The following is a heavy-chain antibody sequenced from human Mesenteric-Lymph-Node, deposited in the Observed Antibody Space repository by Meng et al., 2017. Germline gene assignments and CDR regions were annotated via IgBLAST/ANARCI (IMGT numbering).Heavy chain of an antibody. CDR3: ARSRREGVWFGELWIDY. CDR2: IYYSGST. J-gene: IGHJ4*02. Sequence: SETLSLTCTVSGGPISSSSYYWGWIRQPPGKGLVWIGSIYYSGSTYYNPSPKSRVTITVDTSKDQFSLKLSSVTAAATAVYYCARSRREGVWFGELWIDYWGQGTLVTVSS. CDR1: GGPISSSSYY. V-gene: IGHV4-39*07. D-gene: IGHD3-10*01.